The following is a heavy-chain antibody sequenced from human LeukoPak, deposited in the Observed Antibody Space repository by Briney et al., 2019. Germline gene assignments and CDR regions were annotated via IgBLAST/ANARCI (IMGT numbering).Heavy chain of an antibody. V-gene: IGHV3-23*01. CDR3: AKGETMMDGGFDY. CDR1: GFIFSSYA. CDR2: ISGSGGST. D-gene: IGHD3-22*01. J-gene: IGHJ4*02. Sequence: PGGSLRLSCAASGFIFSSYAMSWVRQAPGKGLEWVSAISGSGGSTYYADSVKGRFTISRDNSKNTLYLQMNSLRAEDTAVYYCAKGETMMDGGFDYWGQGTLVTVSS.